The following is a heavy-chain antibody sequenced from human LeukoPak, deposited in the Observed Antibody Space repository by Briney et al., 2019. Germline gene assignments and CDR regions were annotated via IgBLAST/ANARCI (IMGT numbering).Heavy chain of an antibody. CDR2: INHSGST. V-gene: IGHV4-34*01. CDR1: GGSFSGYY. D-gene: IGHD4-23*01. Sequence: SETLSLTCAVYGGSFSGYYWSWIRQPPGKGLEWIGEINHSGSTNYNPSLKSRVTTSVDTSKNQFSLKLSSVTAADTAVYYCARASVLSTVANYFDYWGQGTLVTVSS. CDR3: ARASVLSTVANYFDY. J-gene: IGHJ4*02.